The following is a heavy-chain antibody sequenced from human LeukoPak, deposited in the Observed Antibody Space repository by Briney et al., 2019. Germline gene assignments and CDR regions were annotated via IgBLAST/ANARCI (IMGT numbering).Heavy chain of an antibody. CDR2: IYYGGST. V-gene: IGHV4-30-4*01. D-gene: IGHD2-2*01. CDR3: ARDAPSPGRHFDY. CDR1: GGSISSGDYY. J-gene: IGHJ4*02. Sequence: SSETLSLTCTVSGGSISSGDYYWSWIRQPPGKGLEWIGYIYYGGSTYYNPSLKSRVTISVDTSKNQFSLKLSSVTAADTAVYYCARDAPSPGRHFDYWGQGTLVTVSS.